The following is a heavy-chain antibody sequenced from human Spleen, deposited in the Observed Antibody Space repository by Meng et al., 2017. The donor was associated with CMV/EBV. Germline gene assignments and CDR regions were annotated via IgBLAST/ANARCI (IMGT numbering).Heavy chain of an antibody. CDR1: GGSISSSDYY. D-gene: IGHD6-19*01. Sequence: SETLSLTCTVSGGSISSSDYYWGWIRQPPGEGLEWIRSIYYTGYNDYNPSLKSRVTISVDTSKNLFSLSLTSMTAADTAVYYCARDHRSASYGRWFDPWGQGTLVTVSS. CDR3: ARDHRSASYGRWFDP. V-gene: IGHV4-39*07. J-gene: IGHJ5*02. CDR2: IYYTGYN.